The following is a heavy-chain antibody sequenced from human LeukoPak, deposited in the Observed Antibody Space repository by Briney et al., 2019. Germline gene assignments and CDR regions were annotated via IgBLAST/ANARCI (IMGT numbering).Heavy chain of an antibody. J-gene: IGHJ5*02. V-gene: IGHV4-61*01. CDR2: IYYSGST. CDR1: GGSITTNSYY. D-gene: IGHD5-18*01. Sequence: SETLSLTCNVSGGSITTNSYYWNWIRQPPGRGLEWIGYIYYSGSTNYNPSLKSRVTISVDTSKNQFSLKLSSVTAADTAVYYCARVGRGYSRLGPWGQGTLVTVSS. CDR3: ARVGRGYSRLGP.